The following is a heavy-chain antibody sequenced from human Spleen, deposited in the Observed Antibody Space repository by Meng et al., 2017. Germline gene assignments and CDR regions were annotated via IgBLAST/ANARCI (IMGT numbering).Heavy chain of an antibody. CDR1: GDSVSSNIAA. V-gene: IGHV6-1*01. J-gene: IGHJ4*02. D-gene: IGHD6-13*01. CDR3: VISSNN. CDR2: TYYRSKWYN. Sequence: VERRRSGAGLVKASQTLSLACAISGDSVSSNIAAWNWVRQSPSRGLEWLGRTYYRSKWYNDSAVPVKSRIPIKPDTSKNQFSLQINSVTPADTAIYYCVISSNNWGQGTLVTVSS.